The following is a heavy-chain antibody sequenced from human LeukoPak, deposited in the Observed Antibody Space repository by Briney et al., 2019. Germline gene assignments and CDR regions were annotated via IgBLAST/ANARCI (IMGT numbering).Heavy chain of an antibody. Sequence: SETLSLTCTISGASISSFYWSWIRQSPGKGLEWIGSINYSGSTNYNPSLKSRVTISVDTSKNQFSLKLSSVTAADTAVYYCARYDSSGYFKNWFDPWGQGTLVTVSS. CDR1: GASISSFY. J-gene: IGHJ5*02. CDR2: INYSGST. D-gene: IGHD3-22*01. V-gene: IGHV4-59*01. CDR3: ARYDSSGYFKNWFDP.